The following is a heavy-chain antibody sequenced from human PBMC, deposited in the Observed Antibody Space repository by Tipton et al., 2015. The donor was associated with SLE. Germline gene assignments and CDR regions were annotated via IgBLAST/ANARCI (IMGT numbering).Heavy chain of an antibody. CDR3: ARHRYSSGWCWFDP. J-gene: IGHJ5*02. V-gene: IGHV4-59*08. D-gene: IGHD6-19*01. Sequence: TLSLTCAVYGGSFSGYYWSWIRQPPGKGLEWIGYIYYSGSTNYNPSLKSRVTISVDTSKNQFSLKLSSVTAADTAVYYCARHRYSSGWCWFDPWGQGTLVTVSS. CDR2: IYYSGST. CDR1: GGSFSGYY.